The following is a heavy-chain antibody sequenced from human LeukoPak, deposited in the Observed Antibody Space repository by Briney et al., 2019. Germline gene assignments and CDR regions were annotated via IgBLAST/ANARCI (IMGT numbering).Heavy chain of an antibody. D-gene: IGHD1-26*01. CDR1: GFTFSTYS. CDR2: ISSASTYI. CDR3: ARDLVGAPKAFDY. V-gene: IGHV3-21*01. Sequence: PGGSLRLSCTASGFTFSTYSMNWVRQAPGKGLEWVSAISSASTYIHYADSVKGRFIISRDNAKNSLYLQMNSLRAEDTAVYYCARDLVGAPKAFDYWGQGTLVTVSS. J-gene: IGHJ4*02.